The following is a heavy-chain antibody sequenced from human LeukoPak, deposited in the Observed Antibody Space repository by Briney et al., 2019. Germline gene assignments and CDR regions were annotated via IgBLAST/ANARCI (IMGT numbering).Heavy chain of an antibody. Sequence: PSETLSLTCAVYGGSFSGYYWSWIRQPPGKGLEWIGYVSYGGSTYYNPSLKSRVTISVDTSKNQFSLKVNSVTAADTAVYYCARGPGASDYWGQGTLVTVSS. D-gene: IGHD3-10*01. J-gene: IGHJ4*02. CDR3: ARGPGASDY. V-gene: IGHV4-59*01. CDR2: VSYGGST. CDR1: GGSFSGYY.